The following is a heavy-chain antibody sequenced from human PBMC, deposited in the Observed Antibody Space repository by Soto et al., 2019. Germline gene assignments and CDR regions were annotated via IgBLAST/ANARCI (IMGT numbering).Heavy chain of an antibody. Sequence: QVQLVQSGAEVKKPGASVKVSCKASGYTFTSYYMHWVRQAPGQGLEWMGIINPSGGSTSYAQKFQGRVTMTSDTSTSTVYMELSSLRSEDTAVYYCATTRITIFGVAYYYYYMDVWGKGTTVTVSS. J-gene: IGHJ6*03. CDR3: ATTRITIFGVAYYYYYMDV. D-gene: IGHD3-3*01. CDR2: INPSGGST. CDR1: GYTFTSYY. V-gene: IGHV1-46*03.